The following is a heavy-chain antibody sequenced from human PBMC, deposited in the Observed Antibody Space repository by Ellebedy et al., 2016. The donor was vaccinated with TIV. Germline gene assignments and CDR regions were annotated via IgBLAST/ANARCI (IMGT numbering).Heavy chain of an antibody. V-gene: IGHV1-46*01. Sequence: AASVKVSCKASGYTFTSYYMHWVRQAPGQGLEWMGIINPSGGSTSYAQKFQGRVTMTRDTSTSTVYMELSSLRSEDTAVYYCARAWYSSSWYDWGWFDPWGQGTLVTVSS. CDR2: INPSGGST. CDR3: ARAWYSSSWYDWGWFDP. CDR1: GYTFTSYY. D-gene: IGHD6-13*01. J-gene: IGHJ5*02.